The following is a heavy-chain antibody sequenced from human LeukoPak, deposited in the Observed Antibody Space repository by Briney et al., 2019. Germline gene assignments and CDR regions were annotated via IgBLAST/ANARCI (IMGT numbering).Heavy chain of an antibody. Sequence: GGSLRLSCAASGFSFSSYSMNWVRQAPGKGLEWVAFIRYDGSNKYYADSVKGRFTISRDNSKNTLYLQMNSLRAEDTAVYYCAKVAGSGSYYNGGWFDYWGQGTLVTVSS. CDR1: GFSFSSYS. J-gene: IGHJ4*02. D-gene: IGHD3-10*01. V-gene: IGHV3-30*02. CDR3: AKVAGSGSYYNGGWFDY. CDR2: IRYDGSNK.